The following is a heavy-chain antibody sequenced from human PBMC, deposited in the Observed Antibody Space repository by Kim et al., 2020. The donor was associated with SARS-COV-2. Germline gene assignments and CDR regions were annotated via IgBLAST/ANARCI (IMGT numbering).Heavy chain of an antibody. D-gene: IGHD2-15*01. J-gene: IGHJ4*02. V-gene: IGHV3-21*01. Sequence: SSTHIYYADSVKGRFTISRDNAKNSLCLQMNSLRVDDTAVYYCTRTVGFWGQGTLVTVSS. CDR3: TRTVGF. CDR2: SSTHI.